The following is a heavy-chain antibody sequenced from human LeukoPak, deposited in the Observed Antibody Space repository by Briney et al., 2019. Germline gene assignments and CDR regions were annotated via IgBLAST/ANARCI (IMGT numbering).Heavy chain of an antibody. V-gene: IGHV4-30-2*01. J-gene: IGHJ3*02. CDR3: ARILGDYYDSKYAFDI. CDR1: GGSISSGGYS. CDR2: IYHSGST. D-gene: IGHD3-22*01. Sequence: SQTLSLICAVSGGSISSGGYSWSWIRQPPGKGLEWIGYIYHSGSTYYNPSLKSRVTISVDRSKNQFSLKLSSVTAADTAVYYCARILGDYYDSKYAFDIWGQGTMVTVSS.